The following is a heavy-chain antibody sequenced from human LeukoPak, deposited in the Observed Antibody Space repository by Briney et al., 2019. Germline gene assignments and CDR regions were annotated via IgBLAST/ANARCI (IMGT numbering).Heavy chain of an antibody. V-gene: IGHV3-7*01. CDR1: GFTFSSYW. CDR3: ARDWCGSSGWKYYYYYYMDV. Sequence: GGSLRLSCAASGFTFSSYWMSWVRQAPGKGLEWVANIKQDGSEKYYVDSVKGRFTISRDNAKNSLYLQMNSLRAEDTAVYYCARDWCGSSGWKYYYYYYMDVWGKGTTVTVSS. J-gene: IGHJ6*03. D-gene: IGHD6-19*01. CDR2: IKQDGSEK.